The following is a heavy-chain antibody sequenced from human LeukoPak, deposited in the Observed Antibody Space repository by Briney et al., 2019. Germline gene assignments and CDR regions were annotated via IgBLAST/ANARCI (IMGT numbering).Heavy chain of an antibody. Sequence: PSETLSLTCTVSGDSISSSNYYWGWIRQPPGKGLEWIASIYYSGITYYNPSLKSRVTISVDTPKNQFSLKLNSVTAADTAVYYCASLPSNDAFVVWGRGTMITVSS. CDR3: ASLPSNDAFVV. V-gene: IGHV4-39*01. CDR1: GDSISSSNYY. CDR2: IYYSGIT. J-gene: IGHJ3*01.